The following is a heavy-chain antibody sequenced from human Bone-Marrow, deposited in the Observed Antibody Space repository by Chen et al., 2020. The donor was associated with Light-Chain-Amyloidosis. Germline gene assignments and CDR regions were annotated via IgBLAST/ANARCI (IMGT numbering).Heavy chain of an antibody. CDR3: AKDISYDDILPGYPADAFDI. Sequence: EVQLVESGGGLLQRGGSLSLSCAASGFAFSSYAMSWVRQAPGKGLEWVSTISGSGGSSYYGDSVKGRLTISRDNSKNALFLQMNSLRAEDTAVYYCAKDISYDDILPGYPADAFDIWGQGTMVTVSS. J-gene: IGHJ3*02. D-gene: IGHD3-9*01. CDR2: ISGSGGSS. V-gene: IGHV3-23*04. CDR1: GFAFSSYA.